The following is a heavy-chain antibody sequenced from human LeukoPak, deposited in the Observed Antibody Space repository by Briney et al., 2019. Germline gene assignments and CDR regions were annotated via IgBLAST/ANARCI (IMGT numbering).Heavy chain of an antibody. CDR3: AKDSTVAAGDSYGMDV. J-gene: IGHJ6*02. V-gene: IGHV3-23*01. D-gene: IGHD6-13*01. Sequence: GGSLRLSSAASGFTFSSYAMSWVRQAPGKGLEWVSAISGSGGSTYYADSVKGRFTISRDNSKNTLYLQMNSLRAEDTAVYYCAKDSTVAAGDSYGMDVWGQGTTVTVSS. CDR1: GFTFSSYA. CDR2: ISGSGGST.